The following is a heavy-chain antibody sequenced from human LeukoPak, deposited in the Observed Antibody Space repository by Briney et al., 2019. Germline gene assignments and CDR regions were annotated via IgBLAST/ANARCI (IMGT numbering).Heavy chain of an antibody. D-gene: IGHD5-12*01. Sequence: SETLSLTCTVSGGSINSYYWSWIRQPPGKGLEWSGYIFYSGSTNYNPSLKSRVTISVDTSKNQFSLKLSSVTAADTAVYYCARGGSSGYDPFDYWGQGTLVTVSS. CDR3: ARGGSSGYDPFDY. V-gene: IGHV4-59*01. CDR1: GGSINSYY. CDR2: IFYSGST. J-gene: IGHJ4*02.